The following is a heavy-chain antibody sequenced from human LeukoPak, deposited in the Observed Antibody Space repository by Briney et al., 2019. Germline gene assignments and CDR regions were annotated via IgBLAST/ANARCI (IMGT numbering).Heavy chain of an antibody. J-gene: IGHJ5*02. CDR3: ARGLRYCSGGSCYSFVCFDP. CDR1: GYTFTSYD. D-gene: IGHD2-15*01. V-gene: IGHV1-8*01. CDR2: MNPNSGNT. Sequence: ASVKVSCKASGYTFTSYDINWVRQATGQGLEWMGWMNPNSGNTGYAQKFQGRVTMTRNTSISTAYMELSSLRSEDTAVYYCARGLRYCSGGSCYSFVCFDPWGQGTLVTVSS.